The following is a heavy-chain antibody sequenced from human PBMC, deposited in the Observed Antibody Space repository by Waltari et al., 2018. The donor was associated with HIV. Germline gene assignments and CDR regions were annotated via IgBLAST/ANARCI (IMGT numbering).Heavy chain of an antibody. CDR1: GGSFSDYS. V-gene: IGHV4-34*01. J-gene: IGHJ4*02. D-gene: IGHD5-18*01. CDR3: ARGLGVDTAMVTRGFDY. CDR2: INHSGSS. Sequence: QVQLQQWGAGLLKPSETLSLNCAVYGGSFSDYSWSWLRQPPGKGLEWIGEINHSGSSSYNPSLKSRVTISVVTSKKQFSLRVRSVSAADTAVYYCARGLGVDTAMVTRGFDYWGQGTLVTVSS.